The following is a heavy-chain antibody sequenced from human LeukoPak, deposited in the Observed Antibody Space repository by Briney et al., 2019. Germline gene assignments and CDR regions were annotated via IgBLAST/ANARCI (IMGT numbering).Heavy chain of an antibody. D-gene: IGHD1-7*01. V-gene: IGHV4-34*01. CDR2: INHSGST. CDR1: GGSFSGYY. Sequence: SETQSLTCAVYGGSFSGYYWSWIRQPPGKGLEWIGEINHSGSTNYNPSLKSRVTISVDTSKNQFSLKLSSVTAADTAVYYCARTGTTGIPLDRWGQGTLVTVSS. J-gene: IGHJ4*02. CDR3: ARTGTTGIPLDR.